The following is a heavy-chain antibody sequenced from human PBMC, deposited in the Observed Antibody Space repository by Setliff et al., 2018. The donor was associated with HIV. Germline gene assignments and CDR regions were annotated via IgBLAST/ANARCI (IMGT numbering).Heavy chain of an antibody. D-gene: IGHD3-10*01. J-gene: IGHJ4*02. CDR3: ARKTAYYYGSGTYYKFDY. V-gene: IGHV3-74*01. CDR2: INSDGSST. CDR1: GFTFSSYW. Sequence: PGGSLRLSCAASGFTFSSYWMHWVRQAPGKGLVWVSHINSDGSSTSYADSVKGRFTISRDNAKNTLYLQMNSLRAEDTAVYYCARKTAYYYGSGTYYKFDYWGQGTLVTVS.